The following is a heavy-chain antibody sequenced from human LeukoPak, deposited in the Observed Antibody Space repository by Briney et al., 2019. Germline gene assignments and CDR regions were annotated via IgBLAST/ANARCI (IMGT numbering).Heavy chain of an antibody. CDR3: AKARVNDGDYYYYGMDV. V-gene: IGHV3-9*01. CDR1: GFTFDDYA. CDR2: ISWNSGSI. D-gene: IGHD1-1*01. Sequence: PGRSLRLSCAASGFTFDDYAMHWVRQAPGKGLEWVSGISWNSGSIGYADSVKGRFTISRDNAKNSLYLQMNSLRAEDTALYYCAKARVNDGDYYYYGMDVWGQGTTVTVSS. J-gene: IGHJ6*02.